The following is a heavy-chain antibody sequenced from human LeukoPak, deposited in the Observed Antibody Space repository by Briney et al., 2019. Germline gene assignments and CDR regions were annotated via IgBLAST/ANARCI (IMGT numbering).Heavy chain of an antibody. J-gene: IGHJ4*02. CDR1: GFTFDDYA. D-gene: IGHD3-10*01. Sequence: GGSLRLSCAASGFTFDDYAMHWVRQAPGKGLEWVSLISGDGGGTYYADSVKGRFTISRDNSKNSLYLQMNSLRTEDTALYYCAKDSYYYGSGIVGFDYWGQGTLVTVSS. V-gene: IGHV3-43*02. CDR3: AKDSYYYGSGIVGFDY. CDR2: ISGDGGGT.